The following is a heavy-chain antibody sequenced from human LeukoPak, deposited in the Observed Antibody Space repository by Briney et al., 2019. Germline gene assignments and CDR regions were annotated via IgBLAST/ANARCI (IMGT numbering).Heavy chain of an antibody. J-gene: IGHJ4*02. CDR3: TTVRSDCGGDCSYFDY. CDR2: IKSKTDGGTT. CDR1: GFTFDDYG. D-gene: IGHD2-21*02. Sequence: GGSLRLSCAASGFTFDDYGMSWVRQAPGKGLEWVGRIKSKTDGGTTDYAAPVKGRFTISRDDSKNTLYLQMNSLKTEDTAVYYCTTVRSDCGGDCSYFDYWGQGTLVTVSS. V-gene: IGHV3-15*01.